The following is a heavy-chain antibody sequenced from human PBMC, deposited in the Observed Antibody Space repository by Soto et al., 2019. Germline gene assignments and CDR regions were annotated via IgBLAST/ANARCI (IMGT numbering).Heavy chain of an antibody. V-gene: IGHV5-51*01. D-gene: IGHD6-19*01. CDR1: GYSFTSFW. CDR3: ARQSVAGNTGYRYSWFDP. CDR2: IYPGDSDT. Sequence: GESLKISCKASGYSFTSFWIGWVRQMPGKGLEWMGIIYPGDSDTRYSPSFQGQVTISADKSISTAYLQWRSLKASDTAMYYCARQSVAGNTGYRYSWFDPWRQGTLVTVSS. J-gene: IGHJ5*02.